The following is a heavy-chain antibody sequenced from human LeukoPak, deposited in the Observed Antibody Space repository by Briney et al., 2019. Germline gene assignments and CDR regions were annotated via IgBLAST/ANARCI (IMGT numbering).Heavy chain of an antibody. J-gene: IGHJ4*02. CDR1: GFTFSSYS. V-gene: IGHV3-48*01. CDR3: ARVVGYYYDSSGYSPLDY. D-gene: IGHD3-22*01. CDR2: ISRSSSTI. Sequence: GGSLRLSCAASGFTFSSYSMNWVRQAPGKGLEWVSYISRSSSTIYYADSVKGRFTNSRDNAKKSLYLQMNSLRAEDTAVYYCARVVGYYYDSSGYSPLDYWGQGTLVTVSS.